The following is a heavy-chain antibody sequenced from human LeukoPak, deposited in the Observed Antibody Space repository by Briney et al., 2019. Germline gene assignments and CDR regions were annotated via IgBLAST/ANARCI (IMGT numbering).Heavy chain of an antibody. CDR3: ARCHSSSWYNHAFDI. Sequence: GGSLRLSCAASGFTFSDYYMSWIRQAPGKGLEWVSYISSSGSTIYYADSVKGRFTISRDNAKNSLYLRMNSLRAEDTAVYYCARCHSSSWYNHAFDIWGQGTMVTVSS. J-gene: IGHJ3*02. CDR1: GFTFSDYY. D-gene: IGHD6-13*01. V-gene: IGHV3-11*01. CDR2: ISSSGSTI.